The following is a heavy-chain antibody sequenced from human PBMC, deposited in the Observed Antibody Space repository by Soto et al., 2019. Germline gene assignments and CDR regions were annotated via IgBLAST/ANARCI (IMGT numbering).Heavy chain of an antibody. D-gene: IGHD6-19*01. Sequence: ASETLSLTCTVSGGSISSSSYYWGWIRQPPGKGLEWIGSIYYSGSTYYNPSLKSRVTISVDTSKNQFSLKLSSVTAADTAVYYCARRAEWLDDYYYGMDVWGQGTTVTVSS. CDR1: GGSISSSSYY. CDR2: IYYSGST. V-gene: IGHV4-39*01. CDR3: ARRAEWLDDYYYGMDV. J-gene: IGHJ6*02.